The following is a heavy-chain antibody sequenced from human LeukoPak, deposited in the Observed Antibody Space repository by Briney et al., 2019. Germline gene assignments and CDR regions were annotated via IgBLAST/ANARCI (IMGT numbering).Heavy chain of an antibody. CDR1: GHTFTKYG. Sequence: EASVKVSCKASGHTFTKYGVSWVRQAPGQGLEWMGWISAYNGDIKYAQRGKGRVTMTTDTSTSTVYMELRSLRSDDTAVYYCARESGSDAFEIWGQGTMVPVSS. V-gene: IGHV1-18*01. CDR3: ARESGSDAFEI. J-gene: IGHJ3*02. CDR2: ISAYNGDI.